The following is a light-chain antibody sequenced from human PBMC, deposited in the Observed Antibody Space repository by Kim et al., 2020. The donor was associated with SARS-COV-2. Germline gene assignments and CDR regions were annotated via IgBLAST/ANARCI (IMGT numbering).Light chain of an antibody. Sequence: DIQMTQSPSSLSASIGDTVTITCRASQSIVTYLNWYRQKAGKAPELLIHGTSNLQGGVPSRFSGSGSETDFTLTITGLQPEDFATYCCQQNYNFPRTFGQGTKVDIK. CDR3: QQNYNFPRT. V-gene: IGKV1-39*01. J-gene: IGKJ1*01. CDR1: QSIVTY. CDR2: GTS.